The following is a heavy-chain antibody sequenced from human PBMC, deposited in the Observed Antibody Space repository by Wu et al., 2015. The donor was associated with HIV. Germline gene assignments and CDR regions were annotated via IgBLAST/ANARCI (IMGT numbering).Heavy chain of an antibody. J-gene: IGHJ3*02. V-gene: IGHV4-34*02. CDR3: ARGTLHYYNSGSGAFDI. D-gene: IGHD3-10*01. CDR1: GGSFNGYY. CDR2: IDHSGVT. Sequence: QVQLQQWGAGLLKPSETLSLTCAVYGGSFNGYYWIWIRQTPGKGLEWIGEIDHSGVTNYNPSLKSRVTLSVDTSKKQFSLNLTSVSAADTAIYYCARGTLHYYNSGSGAFDIWGQGTMVTVSS.